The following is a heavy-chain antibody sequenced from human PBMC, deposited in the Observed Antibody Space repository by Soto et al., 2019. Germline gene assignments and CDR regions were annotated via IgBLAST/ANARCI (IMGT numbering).Heavy chain of an antibody. CDR3: ARSAVLTVRSSGDF. CDR2: INTANGNT. J-gene: IGHJ4*02. CDR1: GYTFTSHG. Sequence: QVHLVQSGAEVKKPGASVKVSCKASGYTFTSHGIHWVRQAPGQSLEWMGWINTANGNTKYSQRFQGRVTITRDTSTTEAYMALSSLASDNTATYDWARSAVLTVRSSGDFWGQGALVTVSS. D-gene: IGHD2-21*02. V-gene: IGHV1-3*04.